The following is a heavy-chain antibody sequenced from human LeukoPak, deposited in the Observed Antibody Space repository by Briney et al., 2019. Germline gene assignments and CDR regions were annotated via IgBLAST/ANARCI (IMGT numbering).Heavy chain of an antibody. CDR1: GFTFDDYA. D-gene: IGHD2-2*01. Sequence: PGRSLRLSCAASGFTFDDYAMHWVRQAPGKGVEWVSGISWNSGSIGYADSVKGRFTISRDNAKNSLYLQMNSLRAEDTALYYCAKDISSSTIETFDPWGQGTLVTVSS. V-gene: IGHV3-9*01. J-gene: IGHJ5*02. CDR3: AKDISSSTIETFDP. CDR2: ISWNSGSI.